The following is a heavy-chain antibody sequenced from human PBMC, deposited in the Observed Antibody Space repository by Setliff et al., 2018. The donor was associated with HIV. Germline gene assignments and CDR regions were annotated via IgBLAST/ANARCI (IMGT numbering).Heavy chain of an antibody. D-gene: IGHD3-22*01. V-gene: IGHV3-23*01. Sequence: GGSLRLSCAASGFTFSSYAMSWVRQAPGKGLEWVSAISGSGGSTYYADSVKGRFTISRDNSKNTLYLQMNSLRAEDTAVYYCAKGRVVVVITFIDYWGQGTLVTVSS. CDR2: ISGSGGST. CDR3: AKGRVVVVITFIDY. J-gene: IGHJ4*02. CDR1: GFTFSSYA.